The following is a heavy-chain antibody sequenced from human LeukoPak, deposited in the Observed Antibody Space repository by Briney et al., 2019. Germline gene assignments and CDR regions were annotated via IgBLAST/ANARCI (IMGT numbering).Heavy chain of an antibody. CDR2: ISSSGSYI. D-gene: IGHD1-26*01. J-gene: IGHJ4*02. V-gene: IGHV3-21*01. CDR1: GFTFSSYS. Sequence: GGSLRLSCAASGFTFSSYSMNWVRQAPGKGLEWVSSISSSGSYIYYADSVKGRFTISGDNAKNSLYLQMNSLRAEDTAVYYCAGAATNGEIDYWGQGTLVTVSS. CDR3: AGAATNGEIDY.